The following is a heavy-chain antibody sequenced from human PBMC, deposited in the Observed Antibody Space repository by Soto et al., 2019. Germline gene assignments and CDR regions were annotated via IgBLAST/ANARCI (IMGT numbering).Heavy chain of an antibody. CDR3: AKDRWNYDYFDF. CDR1: GFTFNSCA. V-gene: IGHV3-23*01. J-gene: IGHJ4*02. Sequence: GGSLRLSCAASGFTFNSCAMNWVRQAPGKGLEWVSTISGSGESTYYADSVKGRFTISRDNSKSTLYLQMNSLRAEDTAVYYCAKDRWNYDYFDFWGQGTLVTVSS. CDR2: ISGSGEST. D-gene: IGHD1-7*01.